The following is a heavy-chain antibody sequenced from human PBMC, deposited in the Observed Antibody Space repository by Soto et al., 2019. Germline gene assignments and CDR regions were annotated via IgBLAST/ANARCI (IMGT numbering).Heavy chain of an antibody. Sequence: GGSLRLSCAASGFTFSSYSMNWVRQAPGKGLEWVSSISSSSSYIYYADSVKGRFTISRDNAKNSLYLQMNSLRAEDTAVYYCARDSVYSSSWIPHDDWGQGTLITVSS. V-gene: IGHV3-21*01. D-gene: IGHD6-13*01. CDR3: ARDSVYSSSWIPHDD. J-gene: IGHJ4*02. CDR2: ISSSSSYI. CDR1: GFTFSSYS.